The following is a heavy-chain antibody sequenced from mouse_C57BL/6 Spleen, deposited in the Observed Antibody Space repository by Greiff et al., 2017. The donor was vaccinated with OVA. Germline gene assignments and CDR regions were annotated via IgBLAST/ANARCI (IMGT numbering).Heavy chain of an antibody. CDR2: IYPGSGST. J-gene: IGHJ2*01. CDR1: GYTFTSYW. D-gene: IGHD1-1*01. V-gene: IGHV1-55*01. Sequence: QVQLQQPGAELVKPGASVKMSCKASGYTFTSYWITWVKQRPGQGLEWIGDIYPGSGSTNYNEKFKSKATLTVDTSSSTAYMQLSSLTSEDSAVYYCARTPYGSSYRFDYWGQGTTLTVSS. CDR3: ARTPYGSSYRFDY.